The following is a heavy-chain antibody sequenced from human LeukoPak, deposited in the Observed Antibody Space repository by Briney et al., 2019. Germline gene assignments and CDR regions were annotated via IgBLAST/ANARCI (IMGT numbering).Heavy chain of an antibody. CDR1: GFTFSTYS. D-gene: IGHD3-22*01. CDR3: ARGIYYDSSGYLGPDWFGP. J-gene: IGHJ5*02. Sequence: SGGSLRLSCAASGFTFSTYSMNWVRQAPGKGLEWVSSISSSSSYIYYADSVKGRFTISRDNAKNSLYLQMNSLRAEDTAVYYCARGIYYDSSGYLGPDWFGPWGQGTLVTVSS. CDR2: ISSSSSYI. V-gene: IGHV3-21*01.